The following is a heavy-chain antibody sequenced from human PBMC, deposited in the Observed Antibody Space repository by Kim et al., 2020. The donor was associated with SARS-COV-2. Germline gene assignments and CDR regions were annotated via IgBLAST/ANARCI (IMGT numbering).Heavy chain of an antibody. CDR2: T. D-gene: IGHD2-15*01. CDR3: AREMLHNWFDP. V-gene: IGHV4-4*07. Sequence: TNYNPSLQSRVIMSIATSKNQFSLKLSSVTAADTAVYYCAREMLHNWFDPWGQGTLVTVSS. J-gene: IGHJ5*02.